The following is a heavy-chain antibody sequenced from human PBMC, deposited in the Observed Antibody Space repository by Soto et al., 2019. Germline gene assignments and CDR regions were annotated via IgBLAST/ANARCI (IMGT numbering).Heavy chain of an antibody. D-gene: IGHD2-2*01. CDR1: GGTLRSHA. J-gene: IGHJ6*02. CDR2: IIPIFGSP. Sequence: QVQLVQSGAEVKKPGSSVRVSCKASGGTLRSHAINWVRQAPGQVIEWLGGIIPIFGSPNYAPKFQGSVTITADESSITDYMELRCLRDEDTDVYYCAGKVDIHYYHGLDVWGHGTTVRVS. CDR3: AGKVDIHYYHGLDV. V-gene: IGHV1-69*01.